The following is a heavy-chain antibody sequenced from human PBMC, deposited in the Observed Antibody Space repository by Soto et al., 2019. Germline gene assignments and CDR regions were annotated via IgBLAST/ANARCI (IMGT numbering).Heavy chain of an antibody. V-gene: IGHV3-23*01. CDR1: GFTFSSYA. Sequence: GGSLRLSCAASGFTFSSYAMSWVRQAPGKGLEWVSAISGSGGSTYYADSVKGRCTISRDNSKNTLYLQMNSLRAEDTAVYYCAEEITIFGVVGAHYYYYGMDVWGQGTTVTVSS. CDR2: ISGSGGST. CDR3: AEEITIFGVVGAHYYYYGMDV. J-gene: IGHJ6*02. D-gene: IGHD3-3*01.